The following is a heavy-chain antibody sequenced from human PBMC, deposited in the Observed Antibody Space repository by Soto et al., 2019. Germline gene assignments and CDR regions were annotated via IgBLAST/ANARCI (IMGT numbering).Heavy chain of an antibody. D-gene: IGHD3-10*01. V-gene: IGHV3-30-3*01. CDR1: GFTFSSYA. Sequence: QVHLVESGGGVVQPGRSLRLSCAASGFTFSSYAMHWVRQAPGKGLEWVAVISYDGSNEYYADSVKGRFTISRDNFKNTMHLQMNSLRAEDTAVYYCARKSYYYNLGSYFFWGQNYYFDXXXXXTXXTVSS. CDR2: ISYDGSNE. CDR3: ARKSYYYNLGSYFFWGQNYYFDX. J-gene: IGHJ4*01.